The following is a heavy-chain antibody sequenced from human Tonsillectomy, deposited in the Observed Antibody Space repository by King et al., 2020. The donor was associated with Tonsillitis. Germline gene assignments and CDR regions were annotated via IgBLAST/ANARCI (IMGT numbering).Heavy chain of an antibody. D-gene: IGHD1-1*01. Sequence: VQLQESGPGLVKPSETLSLTCAISGLSITRGYFWAWIRQPPGKGLEWIGSIFHSGETAYNPSLKSRLTISVDTSKNQFSLTLTSVAAADTAVYYCARAAKNQLQFDYWGQGSLVTVSA. J-gene: IGHJ4*02. CDR1: GLSITRGYF. V-gene: IGHV4-38-2*01. CDR2: IFHSGET. CDR3: ARAAKNQLQFDY.